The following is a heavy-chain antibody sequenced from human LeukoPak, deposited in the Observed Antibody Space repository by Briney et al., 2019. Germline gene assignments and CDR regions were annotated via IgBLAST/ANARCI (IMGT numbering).Heavy chain of an antibody. CDR2: IKQDGSEK. V-gene: IGHV3-7*01. CDR3: ARVHVQLWLQFDY. D-gene: IGHD5-18*01. CDR1: GFTFSTYW. Sequence: GGSLRLSCTVSGFTFSTYWMSWVRQAPGKGLEWVANIKQDGSEKYYVDSVKGRFTISRDNAKNSPYLQMNSLRAEDTAVYYCARVHVQLWLQFDYWGQGTLVTVSS. J-gene: IGHJ4*02.